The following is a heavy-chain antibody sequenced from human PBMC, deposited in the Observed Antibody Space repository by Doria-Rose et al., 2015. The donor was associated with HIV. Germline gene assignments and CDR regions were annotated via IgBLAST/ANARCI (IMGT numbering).Heavy chain of an antibody. Sequence: QVQLQESGAGLVKPSETLSLTCAVFGGSFSGYYWSWIRQPPGKGLEWIGEINHSGSTNYKTFLKSRVTISLDTSKNLFSLKLSSVIAADTAVYYCARGLLRGGWNDVDYYYGMDVWGQGTTVTVSS. V-gene: IGHV4-34*01. CDR3: ARGLLRGGWNDVDYYYGMDV. D-gene: IGHD1-1*01. CDR1: GGSFSGYY. J-gene: IGHJ6*02. CDR2: INHSGST.